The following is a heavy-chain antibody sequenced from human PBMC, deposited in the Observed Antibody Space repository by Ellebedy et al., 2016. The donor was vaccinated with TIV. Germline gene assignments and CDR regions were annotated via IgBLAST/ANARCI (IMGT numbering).Heavy chain of an antibody. V-gene: IGHV4-34*01. Sequence: SQTLSLTXAVYGGSFSGYYWSWIRQPPGKGLEWIGEINQSGSTNHNPSLKSRVTISADTSKNQFSLKLSSLTAADTAVYYCARGRQYSHSSGYYLDYWGQGPLVTVPS. D-gene: IGHD3-22*01. J-gene: IGHJ4*02. CDR1: GGSFSGYY. CDR3: ARGRQYSHSSGYYLDY. CDR2: INQSGST.